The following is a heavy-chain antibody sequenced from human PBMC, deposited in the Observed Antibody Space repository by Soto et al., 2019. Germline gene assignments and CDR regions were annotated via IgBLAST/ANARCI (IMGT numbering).Heavy chain of an antibody. CDR1: RGTFSSYA. D-gene: IGHD6-19*01. CDR2: ISAYNGNT. V-gene: IGHV1-18*01. CDR3: ARSSGWYAFDI. J-gene: IGHJ3*02. Sequence: ASVKASCKASRGTFSSYAIRWVRQAPGQGLEWMGWISAYNGNTNYAQKLQGRVTMTTDTSTSTAYMELRSLRSDDTAAYYCARSSGWYAFDIWGQGTMVTVSS.